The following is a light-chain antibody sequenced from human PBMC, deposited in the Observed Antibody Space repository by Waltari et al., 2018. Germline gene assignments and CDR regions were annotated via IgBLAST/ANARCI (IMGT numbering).Light chain of an antibody. J-gene: IGLJ3*02. CDR3: SSYTSSSTLDWV. CDR2: DVS. CDR1: SSDVGGYNH. V-gene: IGLV2-14*03. Sequence: QSALTQPASVSGSPGQSITISCTGTSSDVGGYNHVSWSQQHPGKAPKLMIYDVSNRPSGVSNRFSGSKSGNTASLTISGLQAEDEADYYCSSYTSSSTLDWVFGGGTKLTVL.